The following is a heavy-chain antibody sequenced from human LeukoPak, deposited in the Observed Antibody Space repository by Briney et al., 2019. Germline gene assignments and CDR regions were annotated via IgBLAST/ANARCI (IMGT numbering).Heavy chain of an antibody. J-gene: IGHJ3*02. CDR2: INHSGST. CDR3: ARDLDYYGSGSFFNI. Sequence: PSETLSLTCAVYGGSFSGYYWNWIRQPPGKGLEWIGEINHSGSTNYNPSLKSRVTISVDTSKNQFSLKLSSVTAADTAVYYCARDLDYYGSGSFFNIWGQGTMVTVSS. CDR1: GGSFSGYY. D-gene: IGHD3-10*01. V-gene: IGHV4-34*01.